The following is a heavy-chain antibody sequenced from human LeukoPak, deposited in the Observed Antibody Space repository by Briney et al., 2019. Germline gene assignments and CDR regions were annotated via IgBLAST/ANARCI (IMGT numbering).Heavy chain of an antibody. Sequence: SETLSLTCTVSGGSISSGDYYWSWIRQPAGKGLEWIGRIYTSGSTNYNPSLKSRVTMSVDTSKNQFSLKLSSVTAADTAVYYCARDYKSRSSYYYYYYMDVWGKGTTVTVSS. V-gene: IGHV4-61*02. D-gene: IGHD3-10*01. J-gene: IGHJ6*03. CDR3: ARDYKSRSSYYYYYYMDV. CDR2: IYTSGST. CDR1: GGSISSGDYY.